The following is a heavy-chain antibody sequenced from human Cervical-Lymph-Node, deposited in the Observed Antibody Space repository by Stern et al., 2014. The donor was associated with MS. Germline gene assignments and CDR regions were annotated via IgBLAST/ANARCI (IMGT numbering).Heavy chain of an antibody. Sequence: VQLVESGAELKEPGASVRLSCKSSGFVFTTYWLHWVRQAPGQGLEWVGIVKPRAGDPTYAQRLRGRVSMTRDASTRTVYLDLTNLKFEDTAVYYCARLEGLTASRNDWGQGTLLTVSS. V-gene: IGHV1-46*04. J-gene: IGHJ4*02. CDR1: GFVFTTYW. D-gene: IGHD3-9*01. CDR2: VKPRAGDP. CDR3: ARLEGLTASRND.